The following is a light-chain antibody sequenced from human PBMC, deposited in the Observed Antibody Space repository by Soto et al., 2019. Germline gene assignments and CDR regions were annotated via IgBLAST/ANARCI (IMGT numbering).Light chain of an antibody. J-gene: IGLJ1*01. Sequence: LTHPASVSGSPGQSITISCTGTSSDVGGYNFVSWYQQYPGTAPKVVIYEVNNRPSGVSDRFSGSKSGNTASLTISGLQAEDEADYYCSSYTTSSTLVFGTGTKVTVL. CDR1: SSDVGGYNF. CDR2: EVN. CDR3: SSYTTSSTLV. V-gene: IGLV2-14*01.